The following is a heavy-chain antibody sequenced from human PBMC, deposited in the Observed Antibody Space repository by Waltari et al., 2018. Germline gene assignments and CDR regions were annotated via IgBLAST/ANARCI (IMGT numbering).Heavy chain of an antibody. D-gene: IGHD3-10*01. V-gene: IGHV3-30-3*02. CDR3: AKQGEY. Sequence: QAQLVESGGGVVQPGRSLRLSCAASGFPFSYYAMHWARQAPGKGLEWVAVISYDGSKKYYADSVTGRFTISRDNSKNTLYLQMNSVNSEDTAVYFCAKQGEYWGQGTLVTVSS. CDR2: ISYDGSKK. J-gene: IGHJ4*02. CDR1: GFPFSYYA.